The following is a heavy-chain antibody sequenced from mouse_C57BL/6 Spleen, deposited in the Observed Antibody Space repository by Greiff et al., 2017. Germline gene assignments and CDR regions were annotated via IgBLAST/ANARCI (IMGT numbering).Heavy chain of an antibody. D-gene: IGHD2-4*01. V-gene: IGHV1-62-2*01. J-gene: IGHJ4*01. CDR1: GYTFTEYT. CDR3: ARHEEGEGYDYAMDY. Sequence: VQLQQSGAELVKPGASVKLSCKASGYTFTEYTIHWVKQRSGQGLEWIGWFYPGSGSIKYNEKFKDRATLNADKASSTVYMEVSRLTSEYSAVFVCARHEEGEGYDYAMDYWGQGTSVTVSS. CDR2: FYPGSGSI.